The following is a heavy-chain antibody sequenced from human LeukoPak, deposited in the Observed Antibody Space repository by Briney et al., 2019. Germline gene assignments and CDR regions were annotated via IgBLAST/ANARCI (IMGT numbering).Heavy chain of an antibody. Sequence: GRSLRLSCAASGFTFDDYAMHWLRHAPGKGREGVSGISWNSGSIGYADSVKGRFTISRDNAKNSLYLQMNSLRAEDTALYYCARERGYRYGGGAFDIWGQGTMVTVSS. V-gene: IGHV3-9*01. CDR1: GFTFDDYA. J-gene: IGHJ3*02. D-gene: IGHD5-18*01. CDR3: ARERGYRYGGGAFDI. CDR2: ISWNSGSI.